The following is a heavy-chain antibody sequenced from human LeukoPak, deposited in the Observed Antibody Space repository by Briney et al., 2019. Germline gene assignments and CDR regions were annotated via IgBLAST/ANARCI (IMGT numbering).Heavy chain of an antibody. V-gene: IGHV4-61*02. Sequence: PSQTLFLTCTVSGGSINSGSYFWSWIRHPAGKGLEWIGRIYTSGITNYNSSLMSRATISIDTSKNQFSLKLSSVTAADTAVYYCARSNSGSYRELDYWGQGALVTVSS. CDR1: GGSINSGSYF. D-gene: IGHD1-26*01. CDR2: IYTSGIT. CDR3: ARSNSGSYRELDY. J-gene: IGHJ4*02.